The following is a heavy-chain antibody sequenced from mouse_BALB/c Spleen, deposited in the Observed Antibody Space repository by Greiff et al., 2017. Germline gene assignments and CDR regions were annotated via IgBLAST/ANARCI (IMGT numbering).Heavy chain of an antibody. CDR3: ARDRDGYYWAMDY. CDR2: IWAGGST. CDR1: GFSLTSYG. Sequence: VQLVESGPGLVAPSQSLSITCTVSGFSLTSYGVHWVRQPPGKGLEWLGVIWAGGSTNYNSALMSRLSISKDNSKSQVFLKMNSLQTDDTAMYYCARDRDGYYWAMDYWGQGTSVTVSS. V-gene: IGHV2-9*02. J-gene: IGHJ4*01. D-gene: IGHD2-3*01.